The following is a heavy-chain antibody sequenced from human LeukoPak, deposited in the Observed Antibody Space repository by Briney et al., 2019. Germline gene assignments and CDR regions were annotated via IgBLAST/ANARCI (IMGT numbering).Heavy chain of an antibody. V-gene: IGHV1-69*05. CDR1: GGTFSSYA. CDR2: IIPIFGTA. D-gene: IGHD3-22*01. CDR3: ARNSISDYYDSSGYLDY. J-gene: IGHJ4*02. Sequence: ASVKVSCKASGGTFSSYAISWVRQAPGQGLEWMGRIIPIFGTANYAQNFQGRVTITTDESTSTAYMELSSLRSEDTAVYYCARNSISDYYDSSGYLDYWGQGTLVTVSS.